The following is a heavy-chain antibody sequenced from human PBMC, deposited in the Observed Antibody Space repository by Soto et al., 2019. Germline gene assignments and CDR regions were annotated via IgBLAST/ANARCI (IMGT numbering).Heavy chain of an antibody. CDR2: INGGNENT. Sequence: ASVKVSCKASGYSSANHAIHWVRQAPGQRLEWLGVINGGNENTQFSQKFQGRVSFTRDTSANTASVELSGLRSEDTAVYYCARCDHSGSWRIDYWGQ. CDR1: GYSSANHA. V-gene: IGHV1-3*01. J-gene: IGHJ4*01. CDR3: ARCDHSGSWRIDY. D-gene: IGHD3-10*01.